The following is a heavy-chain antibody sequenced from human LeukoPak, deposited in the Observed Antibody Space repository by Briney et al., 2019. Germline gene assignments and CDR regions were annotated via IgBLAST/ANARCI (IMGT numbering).Heavy chain of an antibody. Sequence: GGALRLSCAACGLTCSTDAMSWGRRTPGKGLEWVSAITGGGGTTYYADSVKGRFTIPRDNSKNTLYLQMNSLRAEDTAVYYCAKDPPILRWSFDYWGQGTLVTVSS. CDR2: ITGGGGTT. CDR3: AKDPPILRWSFDY. V-gene: IGHV3-23*01. CDR1: GLTCSTDA. J-gene: IGHJ4*02. D-gene: IGHD4-23*01.